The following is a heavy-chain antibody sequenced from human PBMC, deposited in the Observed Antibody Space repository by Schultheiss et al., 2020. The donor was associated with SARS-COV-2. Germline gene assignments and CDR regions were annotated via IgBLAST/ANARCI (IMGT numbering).Heavy chain of an antibody. CDR1: GYTFTDYY. V-gene: IGHV1-2*06. CDR2: INPNSGGT. J-gene: IGHJ5*02. CDR3: ASVGSYSSSWYGGGNWFDP. D-gene: IGHD6-13*01. Sequence: ASVKVSCKASGYTFTDYYMHWVRQAPGQGLEWMGRINPNSGGTNYAQKFQGRVTMTRDTSISTAYMVLSRLRSDDTAVYYCASVGSYSSSWYGGGNWFDPWGQGTLVTVSS.